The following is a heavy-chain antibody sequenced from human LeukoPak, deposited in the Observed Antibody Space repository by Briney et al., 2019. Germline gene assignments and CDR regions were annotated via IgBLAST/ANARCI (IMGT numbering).Heavy chain of an antibody. Sequence: SETLSLTCTVSGGSISSYYWSWIRQPPGKGLEWIGYIYYSGSTNYNPSLKSRVTISVDTSKNQFSLKLSTVTAADTAVYYCAREWRYYYDSSGYYPPDHYAFDIWGQGTMVTVSS. V-gene: IGHV4-59*01. CDR2: IYYSGST. CDR3: AREWRYYYDSSGYYPPDHYAFDI. CDR1: GGSISSYY. D-gene: IGHD3-22*01. J-gene: IGHJ3*02.